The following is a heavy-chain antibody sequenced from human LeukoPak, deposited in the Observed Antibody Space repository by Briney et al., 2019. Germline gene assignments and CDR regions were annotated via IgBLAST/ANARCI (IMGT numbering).Heavy chain of an antibody. CDR3: ARGLYDSSGYGRYFQH. J-gene: IGHJ1*01. Sequence: ASVKVSCKVSGYTFTSYDINWVRQATGQGLEWMGWMNPNSGNTGYAQKFQGRVTMTRNTSISTAYMELSSLRSEDTAVYYCARGLYDSSGYGRYFQHWGQGTLVTVSS. CDR1: GYTFTSYD. D-gene: IGHD3-22*01. V-gene: IGHV1-8*01. CDR2: MNPNSGNT.